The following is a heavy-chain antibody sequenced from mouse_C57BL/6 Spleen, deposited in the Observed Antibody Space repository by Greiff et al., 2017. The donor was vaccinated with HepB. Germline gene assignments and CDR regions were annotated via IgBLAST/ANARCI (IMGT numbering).Heavy chain of an antibody. J-gene: IGHJ2*01. D-gene: IGHD3-3*01. V-gene: IGHV5-17*01. Sequence: EVMLVESGGGLVKPGGSLKLSCAASGFTFSDYGMHWVRQAPEKGLEWVAYISSGGSTIYYADTVKGRLTIARENAKKALFRQMTSLRSEDAAMYCCGGRYTRGRVYYFDYWGQGTTLTVSS. CDR1: GFTFSDYG. CDR2: ISSGGSTI. CDR3: GGRYTRGRVYYFDY.